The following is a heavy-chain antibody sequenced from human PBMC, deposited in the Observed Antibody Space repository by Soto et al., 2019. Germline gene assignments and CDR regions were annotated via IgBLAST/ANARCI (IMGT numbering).Heavy chain of an antibody. V-gene: IGHV3-21*01. CDR1: GFTFSRYS. J-gene: IGHJ2*01. CDR3: ARVRGLDYDFFCCFYSHHHDLLSIPAQRSTDL. CDR2: ISSSSSYI. D-gene: IGHD3-3*01. Sequence: GGSLRHSYAASGFTFSRYSMNWVRQAPGKGLEWVSSISSSSSYIYYADSVKGRFTISRDNAKNSLYLQMNSLRAEDTAVYYCARVRGLDYDFFCCFYSHHHDLLSIPAQRSTDL.